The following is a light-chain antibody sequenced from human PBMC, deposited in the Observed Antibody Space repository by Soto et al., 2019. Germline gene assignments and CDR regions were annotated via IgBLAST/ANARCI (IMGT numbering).Light chain of an antibody. J-gene: IGKJ3*01. CDR2: GAS. Sequence: EVVLTQSPGTLSLSPGERATLSCRASQGVTTAYLAWYQHKPGQAPRLLIYGASTRATGIPDRFIGSGSGTDFTLTISRLEPEDFAVYSCQQYGASPLFTFGPGTKVDLK. CDR1: QGVTTAY. CDR3: QQYGASPLFT. V-gene: IGKV3-20*01.